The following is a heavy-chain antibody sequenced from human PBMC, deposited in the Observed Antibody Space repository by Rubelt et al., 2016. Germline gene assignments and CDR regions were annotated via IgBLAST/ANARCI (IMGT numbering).Heavy chain of an antibody. CDR1: GGFIRNNSYY. V-gene: IGHV4-39*07. J-gene: IGHJ4*02. D-gene: IGHD5-18*01. Sequence: QLQLQESGPGLVKPSETLSLTCTVSGGFIRNNSYYWGWIRQPPGKGLEWIGSVYYSGRTSYSPSLKSRVTISVDTSKNQFSLDLTSGTAADTAVYYCATDLGRGYIYGPLDSWGQGTLVTVSS. CDR2: VYYSGRT. CDR3: ATDLGRGYIYGPLDS.